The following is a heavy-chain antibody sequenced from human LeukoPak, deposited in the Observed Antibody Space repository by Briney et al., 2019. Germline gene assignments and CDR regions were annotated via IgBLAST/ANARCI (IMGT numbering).Heavy chain of an antibody. CDR1: GYTFTSYG. V-gene: IGHV1-18*01. Sequence: ASVKVSCKASGYTFTSYGISWVRQAPGQGLEWMGWISAYNGNTNYAQKLQGRVTMTTGTSTSTAYMELRSLRSDDTAVYYCARDRGLVHYYDSTGSPYWGQGTLVTVSS. CDR2: ISAYNGNT. D-gene: IGHD3-22*01. J-gene: IGHJ4*02. CDR3: ARDRGLVHYYDSTGSPY.